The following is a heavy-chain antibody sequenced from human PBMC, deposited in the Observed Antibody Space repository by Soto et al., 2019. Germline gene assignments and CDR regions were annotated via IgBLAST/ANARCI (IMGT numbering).Heavy chain of an antibody. CDR2: ISGSGGST. V-gene: IGHV3-23*01. CDR1: GFTFSSYA. Sequence: LRLSCAASGFTFSSYAMSWVRQAPGKGLEWVSAISGSGGSTYYADSVKGRFTISRDNSKNTLYLQMNSLRAEDTAVYYCAKDPRDIVVVPAVTYFDYWGQGTLVTVSS. D-gene: IGHD2-2*01. CDR3: AKDPRDIVVVPAVTYFDY. J-gene: IGHJ4*02.